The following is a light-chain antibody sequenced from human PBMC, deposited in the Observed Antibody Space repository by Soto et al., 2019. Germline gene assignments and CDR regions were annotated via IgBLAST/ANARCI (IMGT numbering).Light chain of an antibody. J-gene: IGLJ3*02. CDR1: SGHSSYA. CDR2: LNSDGSQ. CDR3: QTWGTGIGV. V-gene: IGLV4-69*01. Sequence: QSVLTQSPSASASLGASVKLTCTLSSGHSSYAIAWHQQQPEKGPRSLMKLNSDGSQSKGDGIPDRFSGTSSGADRYLTIASLQYDDEADYYCQTWGTGIGVFGGGTKVTVL.